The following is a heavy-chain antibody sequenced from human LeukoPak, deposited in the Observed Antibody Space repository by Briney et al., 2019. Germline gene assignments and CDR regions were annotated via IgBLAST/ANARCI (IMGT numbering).Heavy chain of an antibody. V-gene: IGHV4-39*01. CDR2: IYYSGNT. Sequence: SETLSLTCIVSGGSIISTDYYWGWIRQPPGKGLEWIGNIYYSGNTYYNPSLKSRVTISVDTSKNQFSLKLSSVTAADTAVYYCTRQGFYYGSGSDFHHWGQGTLVTVSS. CDR3: TRQGFYYGSGSDFHH. CDR1: GGSIISTDYY. D-gene: IGHD3-10*01. J-gene: IGHJ1*01.